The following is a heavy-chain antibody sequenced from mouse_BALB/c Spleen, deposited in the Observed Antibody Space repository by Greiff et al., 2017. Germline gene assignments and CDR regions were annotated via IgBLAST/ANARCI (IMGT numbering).Heavy chain of an antibody. CDR2: INPSTGYT. CDR3: ARSGRRTDFDY. D-gene: IGHD1-3*01. CDR1: GYTFTSYW. Sequence: VQLQQSGAELAKPGASVKMSCKASGYTFTSYWMHWVKQRPGQGLEWIGYINPSTGYTEYNQKFKYKATLTADKSSSTAYMQLSSLTSEDSAVYYCARSGRRTDFDYWGQGTTLTVSS. J-gene: IGHJ2*01. V-gene: IGHV1-7*01.